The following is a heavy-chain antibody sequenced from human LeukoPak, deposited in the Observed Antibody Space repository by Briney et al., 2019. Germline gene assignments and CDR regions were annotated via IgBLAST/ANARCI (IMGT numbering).Heavy chain of an antibody. J-gene: IGHJ3*02. Sequence: PGGSLRLSCAASGFTINNNYMTWVRQAPGKGLEWVSVSYSGGSSYYADSVKGRFTMSKDSSKNTVNLQMNTLTAEDTAVYYCARILGTTDAFDIWGQGTMVTVSS. D-gene: IGHD2/OR15-2a*01. CDR2: SYSGGSS. V-gene: IGHV3-53*01. CDR3: ARILGTTDAFDI. CDR1: GFTINNNY.